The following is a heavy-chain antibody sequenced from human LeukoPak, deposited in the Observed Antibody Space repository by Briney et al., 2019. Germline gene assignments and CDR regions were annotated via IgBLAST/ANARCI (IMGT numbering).Heavy chain of an antibody. CDR2: IKQDGSEK. Sequence: GGSLRLSCAASGFTFSSYWMSWVRQAPGKGLEWVANIKQDGSEKYYVDSVKGRFTISRDNAKNSLYLQMNSLRAEDTAVYYCARRKRTYYDILTGYSYYFDYWGQGTLVTVS. J-gene: IGHJ4*02. CDR3: ARRKRTYYDILTGYSYYFDY. D-gene: IGHD3-9*01. CDR1: GFTFSSYW. V-gene: IGHV3-7*01.